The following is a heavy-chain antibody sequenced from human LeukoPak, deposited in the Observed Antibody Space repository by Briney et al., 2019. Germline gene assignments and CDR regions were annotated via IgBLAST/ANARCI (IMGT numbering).Heavy chain of an antibody. CDR3: ARRPGSSGYY. CDR2: IYYSGST. J-gene: IGHJ4*02. Sequence: SETLSLTCTVSGGSISSSSYYWGWIRHPPGKGLEWIGSIYYSGSTYYNPSLKSRVTISVDTSKNQFSLKLSSVPAADTAVYYCARRPGSSGYYWGQGTLVTVSS. CDR1: GGSISSSSYY. V-gene: IGHV4-39*01. D-gene: IGHD3-22*01.